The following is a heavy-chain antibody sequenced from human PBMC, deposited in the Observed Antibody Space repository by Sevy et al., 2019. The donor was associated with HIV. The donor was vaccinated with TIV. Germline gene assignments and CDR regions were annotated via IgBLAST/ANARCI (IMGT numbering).Heavy chain of an antibody. J-gene: IGHJ4*02. Sequence: GGSLRLSCAASGFSFSSYWMSWVRQAPGKGLEWVATMKQDGTEKDYVDSVKGRFTISRDNPKSSLFLQMNSLSAEDTAVYYCVREGLGGYSYSLDCWGQGTLVTVSS. CDR1: GFSFSSYW. V-gene: IGHV3-7*01. D-gene: IGHD5-18*01. CDR2: MKQDGTEK. CDR3: VREGLGGYSYSLDC.